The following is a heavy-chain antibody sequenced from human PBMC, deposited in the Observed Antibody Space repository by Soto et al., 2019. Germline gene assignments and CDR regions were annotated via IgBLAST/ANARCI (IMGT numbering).Heavy chain of an antibody. CDR1: GGSISSYY. CDR2: IYYSGST. D-gene: IGHD1-26*01. J-gene: IGHJ5*02. V-gene: IGHV4-59*01. CDR3: ARVSVGATSIWFDP. Sequence: SETLSLTCTVSGGSISSYYWSWIRQPPGRGLEWIGYIYYSGSTNYNPSLKSRVTISVDTSKNQFSLKLSSVTAADTAVYYCARVSVGATSIWFDPWGQGTLVTVSS.